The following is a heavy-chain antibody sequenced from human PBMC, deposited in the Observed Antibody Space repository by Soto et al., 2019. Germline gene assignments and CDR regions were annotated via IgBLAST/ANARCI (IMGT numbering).Heavy chain of an antibody. V-gene: IGHV4-61*01. CDR3: ARALYCSGGSCSFDP. Sequence: QVQLQESGPGLVKPSETLSLTCTVSGGSVSSGNYYWSWIRQPPGKGLEWIGYIYYSGSTNYNPSLKSRVTISVDTSKNQFSLKLSSVTAADTAVYYCARALYCSGGSCSFDPWGQGTLVTVSS. J-gene: IGHJ5*02. D-gene: IGHD2-15*01. CDR2: IYYSGST. CDR1: GGSVSSGNYY.